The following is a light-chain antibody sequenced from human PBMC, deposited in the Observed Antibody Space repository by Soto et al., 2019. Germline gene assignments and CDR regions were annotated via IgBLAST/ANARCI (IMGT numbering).Light chain of an antibody. CDR1: SSDVGGYNY. J-gene: IGLJ3*02. CDR3: NSYAGSNNLV. Sequence: SALTQPASVSGSPGQSITISCTGTSSDVGGYNYVSWYQQHPGKAPKLMIYEVSKRPSGVPDRFSGSKSGNTASLTVSGLQAEDEADYYCNSYAGSNNLVFGGGTKLTVL. CDR2: EVS. V-gene: IGLV2-8*01.